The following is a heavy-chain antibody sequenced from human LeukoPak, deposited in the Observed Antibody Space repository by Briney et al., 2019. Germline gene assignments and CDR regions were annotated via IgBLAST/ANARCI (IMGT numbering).Heavy chain of an antibody. CDR1: GFTFSSYA. D-gene: IGHD1-1*01. V-gene: IGHV3-23*01. CDR2: MSGNGGST. J-gene: IGHJ3*02. Sequence: GGSLRLSCAASGFTFSSYAMSWVRQAPGKGLEWVSTMSGNGGSTYYADSVKGRFTISRDNSKNTLYLQMNSLRAEDTAVYYCAKDRLERRFDAFDIWGQGTMVTVSS. CDR3: AKDRLERRFDAFDI.